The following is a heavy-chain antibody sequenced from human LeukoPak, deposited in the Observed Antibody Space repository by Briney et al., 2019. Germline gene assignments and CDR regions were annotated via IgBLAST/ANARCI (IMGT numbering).Heavy chain of an antibody. J-gene: IGHJ6*03. V-gene: IGHV3-30*04. CDR3: ARPYGDYYYYYYMDV. CDR1: GLTFHRYA. CDR2: ISYDGSNK. Sequence: PGRSLRLSCAASGLTFHRYAMYCVRQAPGKGLEWVAVISYDGSNKYYADSVKGRFTISRDNSKNTLYLQMNSLRAEDTAVSYCARPYGDYYYYYYMDVWGKGTTVTVSS. D-gene: IGHD4-17*01.